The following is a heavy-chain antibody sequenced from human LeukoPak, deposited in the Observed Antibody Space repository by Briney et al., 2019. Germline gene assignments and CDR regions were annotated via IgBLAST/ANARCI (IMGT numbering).Heavy chain of an antibody. D-gene: IGHD2-2*01. CDR1: GGSFSGYY. V-gene: IGHV4-34*01. CDR3: ARSGLIVVVPAATAGGYNWFDP. Sequence: SETLSLTCAVYGGSFSGYYWSWIRQPPGKGLEWIGEINHSGSTNYNPSLKSRVTISVDTSKNQFSLKLSSVTAADTAVYYCARSGLIVVVPAATAGGYNWFDPWGQGTLVTVSS. CDR2: INHSGST. J-gene: IGHJ5*02.